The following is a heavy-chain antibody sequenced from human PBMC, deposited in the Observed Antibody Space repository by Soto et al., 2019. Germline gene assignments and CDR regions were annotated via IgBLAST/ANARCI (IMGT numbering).Heavy chain of an antibody. CDR2: INHSGST. Sequence: QVQLQQWGAGLLKPSETLSLTCAVYGGSFSGYYWSWIRQPPGKGLEWIGEINHSGSTNYNPSLKCRVTISVDTSKNQFSLKLSSVTAADTAVYYCARGAPYCSGGSCYRGEYFQHWGQGTLVTVSS. CDR3: ARGAPYCSGGSCYRGEYFQH. J-gene: IGHJ1*01. CDR1: GGSFSGYY. V-gene: IGHV4-34*01. D-gene: IGHD2-15*01.